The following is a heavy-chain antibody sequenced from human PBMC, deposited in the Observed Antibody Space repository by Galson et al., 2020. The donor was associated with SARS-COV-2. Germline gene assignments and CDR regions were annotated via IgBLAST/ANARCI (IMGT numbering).Heavy chain of an antibody. D-gene: IGHD2-2*02. V-gene: IGHV3-11*05. CDR3: ARVERGYCSSTSCYIPVYYDYMDV. J-gene: IGHJ6*03. CDR2: ISSSSSYT. CDR1: GFTFSDYY. Sequence: GGSLRLSCAATGFTFSDYYMSWVRQAPGKGLEWVSYISSSSSYTNYADSVKGRFTISRDNAKNSLYLQMNSLRAEDTAVYYGARVERGYCSSTSCYIPVYYDYMDVWGKGTTVTVSS.